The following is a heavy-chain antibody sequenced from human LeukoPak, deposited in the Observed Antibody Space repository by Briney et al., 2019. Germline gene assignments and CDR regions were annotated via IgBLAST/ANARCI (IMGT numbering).Heavy chain of an antibody. D-gene: IGHD6-13*01. CDR2: ISAYNGNT. CDR3: ARAEYSSSWFSYPGWFDP. J-gene: IGHJ5*02. CDR1: GYTFTSYG. Sequence: ASVKVSCKASGYTFTSYGISWARQAPGQGLEWMGWISAYNGNTNYAQKLQGRVTMTTDTSTSTAYMELRSLRSDDTAVYYCARAEYSSSWFSYPGWFDPWGQGTLVTVSS. V-gene: IGHV1-18*01.